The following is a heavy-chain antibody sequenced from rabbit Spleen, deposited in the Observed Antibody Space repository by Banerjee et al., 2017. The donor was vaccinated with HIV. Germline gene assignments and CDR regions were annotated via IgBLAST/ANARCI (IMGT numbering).Heavy chain of an antibody. Sequence: EESGGGLVQPEGSLTLTCKASGFSFSNYWICWVRRAPGKGLEWIGCMNTGSGDGYYASWVISRFTITNPSSTTVTLQMTSLTAADTATYFCARDRWPGDTGFDYGTGTFALWGPGTLVTVS. CDR2: MNTGSGDG. J-gene: IGHJ6*01. V-gene: IGHV1S45*01. CDR1: GFSFSNYW. CDR3: ARDRWPGDTGFDYGTGTFAL. D-gene: IGHD6-1*01.